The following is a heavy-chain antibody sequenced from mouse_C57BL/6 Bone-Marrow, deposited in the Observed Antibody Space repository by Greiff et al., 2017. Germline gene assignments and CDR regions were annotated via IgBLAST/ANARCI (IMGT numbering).Heavy chain of an antibody. CDR3: ARGYYYGSSYWYFDV. CDR1: GYTFTDYY. J-gene: IGHJ1*03. CDR2: INPNNGGT. V-gene: IGHV1-26*01. D-gene: IGHD1-1*01. Sequence: VQLQQSGPELVKPGASVKISCKASGYTFTDYYMNWVKQSHGKSLEWIGDINPNNGGTSYNQKFKGKATLTVDKSSSTAYMERRSLTSEDSAVYYFARGYYYGSSYWYFDVWGTGTTVTVSS.